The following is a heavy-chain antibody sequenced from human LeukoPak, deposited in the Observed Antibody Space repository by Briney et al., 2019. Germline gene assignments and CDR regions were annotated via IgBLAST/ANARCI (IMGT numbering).Heavy chain of an antibody. V-gene: IGHV1-2*02. Sequence: ASVKVSCKASGYTFTGYYMHWVRQAPGQGLEWMGWINPNSGGTNYAQKFQGRVTMTRDTSISTAYMELSRLRSDDTAVYYCARGADVDIVATMSNYYYYYMDVWGKGTTVTISS. CDR2: INPNSGGT. D-gene: IGHD5-12*01. CDR1: GYTFTGYY. CDR3: ARGADVDIVATMSNYYYYYMDV. J-gene: IGHJ6*03.